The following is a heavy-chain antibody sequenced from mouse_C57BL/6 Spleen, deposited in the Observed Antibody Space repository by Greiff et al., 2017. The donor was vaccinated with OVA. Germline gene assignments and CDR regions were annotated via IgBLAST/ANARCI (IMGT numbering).Heavy chain of an antibody. D-gene: IGHD1-1*01. CDR3: ARQDYYGSSYGGFAY. Sequence: VQLLQSGPGLVKPGASVKISCKASGYPFPGYYMNWVNQSPEKSLEWIGEINPGTGGTTSNQKFKAKATLTVDKSSSTAYMQLKSLTSEDSAVDYGARQDYYGSSYGGFAYWGQGTLVTVSA. V-gene: IGHV1-42*01. CDR2: INPGTGGT. J-gene: IGHJ3*01. CDR1: GYPFPGYY.